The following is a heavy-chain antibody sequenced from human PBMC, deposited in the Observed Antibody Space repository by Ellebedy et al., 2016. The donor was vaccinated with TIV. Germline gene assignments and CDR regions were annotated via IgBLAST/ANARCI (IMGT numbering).Heavy chain of an antibody. J-gene: IGHJ4*02. Sequence: GESLKISXKGSGYSFTSYWIGWVRQMPGKGLEWMGIIYPGDSDTRYSPSFQGQVTISADKSISTAYLQWSSLKASDTAMYYCARQIGHCSGGSCYGYWGQGTLVTVSS. CDR3: ARQIGHCSGGSCYGY. CDR1: GYSFTSYW. D-gene: IGHD2-15*01. V-gene: IGHV5-51*01. CDR2: IYPGDSDT.